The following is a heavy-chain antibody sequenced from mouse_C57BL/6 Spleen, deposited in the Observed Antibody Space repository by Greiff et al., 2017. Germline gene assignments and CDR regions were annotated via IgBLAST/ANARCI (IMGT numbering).Heavy chain of an antibody. CDR1: GYTFTDYN. D-gene: IGHD1-1*01. J-gene: IGHJ2*01. CDR3: ARPLYGSLDY. Sequence: VQLQQSGPELVKPGASVKIPCKASGYTFTDYNMDWVKQSHGKSLEWIGDINPNNGGTIYNQKFKGKATLTVDKSSSTAYMELRSLTSEDTAVYYCARPLYGSLDYWGQGTTLTVSS. V-gene: IGHV1-18*01. CDR2: INPNNGGT.